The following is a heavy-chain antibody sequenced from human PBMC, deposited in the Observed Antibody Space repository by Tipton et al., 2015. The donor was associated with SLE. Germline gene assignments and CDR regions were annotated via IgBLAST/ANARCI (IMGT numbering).Heavy chain of an antibody. CDR1: GGSMSRSY. CDR3: ARLIAARLPFDY. V-gene: IGHV4-39*07. D-gene: IGHD6-6*01. CDR2: IYYRGGT. Sequence: TLSLTCTVSGGSMSRSYWGWIRQPPGKGLEWIGSIYYRGGTHYNPSLKSRVTVSVDTSKNQFSLKLSSVTAADTAVYYCARLIAARLPFDYWGQGTLVTVSS. J-gene: IGHJ4*02.